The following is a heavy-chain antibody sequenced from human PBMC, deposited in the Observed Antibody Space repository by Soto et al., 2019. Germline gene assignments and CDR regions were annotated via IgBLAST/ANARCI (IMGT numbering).Heavy chain of an antibody. CDR1: GYSFTSYW. D-gene: IGHD2-15*01. CDR3: ATHLGYCSGGSCYTICAFEI. V-gene: IGHV5-51*01. Sequence: PGDSLKISCKGSGYSFTSYWTGWVLQIPGKGLEWMGIIYPGDSDTRYSPSFQGQVTISADKSISTAYLQWSSLKASDTAMYYCATHLGYCSGGSCYTICAFEIRGQGTIVTAS. J-gene: IGHJ3*02. CDR2: IYPGDSDT.